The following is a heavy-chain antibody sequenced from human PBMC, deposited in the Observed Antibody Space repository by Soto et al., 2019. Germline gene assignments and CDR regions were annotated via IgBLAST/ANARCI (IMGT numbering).Heavy chain of an antibody. CDR3: AKFFVETGGSSGWPWSFHF. CDR2: ISGTGGTT. V-gene: IGHV3-23*01. J-gene: IGHJ4*02. Sequence: EVQLLESGGGLVQPGGSLSLSCAASGFTFSSYAISWVRQAPGKGLEWVSAISGTGGTTYYADSVKGRFTISRDNSRNTLHLQMNSLRAEDTAIYYCAKFFVETGGSSGWPWSFHFWGQGTLVTVSS. D-gene: IGHD6-25*01. CDR1: GFTFSSYA.